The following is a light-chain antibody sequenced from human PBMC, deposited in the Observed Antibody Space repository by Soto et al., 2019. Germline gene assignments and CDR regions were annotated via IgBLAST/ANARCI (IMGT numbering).Light chain of an antibody. CDR1: SSDVGSYNR. CDR3: SSYTPSSTWV. V-gene: IGLV2-18*02. J-gene: IGLJ2*01. Sequence: QSALTQPPSVSGSPGQSVTISCTGTSSDVGSYNRVSWYQQPPGTAPKLMIYEVANRPSGVPDRFSGSKSGNTDSLTISGLQAEDGADYYCSSYTPSSTWVFGGGTKVTVL. CDR2: EVA.